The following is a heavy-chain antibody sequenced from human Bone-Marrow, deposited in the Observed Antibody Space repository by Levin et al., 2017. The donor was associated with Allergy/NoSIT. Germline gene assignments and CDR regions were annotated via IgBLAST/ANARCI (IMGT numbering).Heavy chain of an antibody. Sequence: HTGGSLRLSCEASGFNFYIYGMTWVRQAPGKGLEWVSGISNGGESTYYAGSVKGRFTVSRDNSKNTLYLHMDSLRAGDTAVYYCVKGGIVLHAPLWGQGTLVSVSS. J-gene: IGHJ4*02. CDR1: GFNFYIYG. D-gene: IGHD2-8*01. CDR2: ISNGGEST. V-gene: IGHV3-23*01. CDR3: VKGGIVLHAPL.